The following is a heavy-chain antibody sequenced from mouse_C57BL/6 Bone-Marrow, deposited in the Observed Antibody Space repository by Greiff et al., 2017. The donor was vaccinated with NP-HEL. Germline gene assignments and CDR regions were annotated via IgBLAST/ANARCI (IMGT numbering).Heavy chain of an antibody. CDR2: IDPEDGDT. Sequence: EVQLQQSGAELVRPGASVKLSCTASGFNIKDYYMHWVKQRPEQGLEWIGRIDPEDGDTEYAPKFQGKATMTADTSSNTAYLQLSSLTSEDTAVYYCTTSPHYYGSSPWFAYWGQGSLVTVSA. CDR3: TTSPHYYGSSPWFAY. D-gene: IGHD1-1*01. CDR1: GFNIKDYY. V-gene: IGHV14-1*01. J-gene: IGHJ3*01.